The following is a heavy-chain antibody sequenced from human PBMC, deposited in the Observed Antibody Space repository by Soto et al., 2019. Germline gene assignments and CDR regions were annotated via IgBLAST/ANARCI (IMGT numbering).Heavy chain of an antibody. CDR1: GDSISTFY. J-gene: IGHJ4*02. Sequence: SETLSLTCTVSGDSISTFYWGWMRQSPGKELEWIGYVYYTGSTNYNPSLKSRVTISVDRSKNQFSLKLTSANAADTAVYYCARGRTVKNYADDSSDYFYFFDYWGQGTQVTVSS. V-gene: IGHV4-59*01. CDR3: ARGRTVKNYADDSSDYFYFFDY. D-gene: IGHD3-22*01. CDR2: VYYTGST.